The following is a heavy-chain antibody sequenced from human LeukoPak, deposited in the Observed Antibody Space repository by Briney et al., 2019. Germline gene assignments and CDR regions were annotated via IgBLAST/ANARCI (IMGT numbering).Heavy chain of an antibody. Sequence: GGSLRLSCAASGFTFSSYWMHWVRQAPGKGLVWVSRINSDGSSTSYADSVKGRFTISRDNSKNTLYLQMNSLRAEDTAVYYCAREKTDSSSRYGENDAFDIWGQGTMVTVSS. V-gene: IGHV3-74*01. CDR2: INSDGSST. D-gene: IGHD6-13*01. J-gene: IGHJ3*02. CDR3: AREKTDSSSRYGENDAFDI. CDR1: GFTFSSYW.